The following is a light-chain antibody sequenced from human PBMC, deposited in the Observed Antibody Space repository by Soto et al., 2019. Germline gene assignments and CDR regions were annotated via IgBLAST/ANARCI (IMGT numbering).Light chain of an antibody. CDR3: LLYFGSSQI. CDR1: TGAVTSDSY. J-gene: IGLJ2*01. V-gene: IGLV7-43*01. CDR2: STS. Sequence: QAVVTQEPSLTVSPGGTVTLTCASSTGAVTSDSYPNWVQQKPGQAPRALIYSTSNSHSWTPARFSGSLLGGKAVLTLSGVQPKDEAEYYCLLYFGSSQIFGGGTKLTVL.